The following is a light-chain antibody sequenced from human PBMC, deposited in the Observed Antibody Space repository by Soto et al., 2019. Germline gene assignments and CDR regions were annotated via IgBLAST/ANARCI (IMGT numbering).Light chain of an antibody. CDR1: LSVSSY. J-gene: IGKJ4*01. V-gene: IGKV3-11*01. CDR3: QQRSNWPT. CDR2: DAS. Sequence: EIVLTQSPATLSLSPGERTTLSCRACLSVSSYLAWYQQKPGQAPRLLIYDASNRATGIPARFSGSGSGTDFTLTISSLEPEDFAVYYCQQRSNWPTFGGGTKVDIK.